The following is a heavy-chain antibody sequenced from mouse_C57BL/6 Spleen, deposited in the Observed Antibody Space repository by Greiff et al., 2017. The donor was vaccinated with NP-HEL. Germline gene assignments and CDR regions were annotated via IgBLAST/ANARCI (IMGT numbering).Heavy chain of an antibody. CDR2: IYPGNSDT. Sequence: VQLKESGTVLARPGASVKMSCKTSGYTFTSYWMHWVKQRPGQGLEWIGAIYPGNSDTSYNQKFKGKAKLTAVTSASTACIELSSLNNEGSAVYYCTRPYYCSSSSAMDYWGQGTSVTVSS. J-gene: IGHJ4*01. CDR3: TRPYYCSSSSAMDY. V-gene: IGHV1-5*01. CDR1: GYTFTSYW. D-gene: IGHD1-1*01.